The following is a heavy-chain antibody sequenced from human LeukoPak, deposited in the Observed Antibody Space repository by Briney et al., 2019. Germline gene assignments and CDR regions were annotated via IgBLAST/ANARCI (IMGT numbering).Heavy chain of an antibody. CDR2: IRYDGSNK. D-gene: IGHD4-17*01. CDR1: GFTFSSYG. Sequence: AGGSLRLSCAASGFTFSSYGMHWVRQAPGKGLEWVAFIRYDGSNKYYADSVKGRFTISRDNSKNTLYLQMNSLRAEDTAVYYCAKDPYGDYGTLDYWGQGTLVTVSS. CDR3: AKDPYGDYGTLDY. V-gene: IGHV3-30*02. J-gene: IGHJ4*02.